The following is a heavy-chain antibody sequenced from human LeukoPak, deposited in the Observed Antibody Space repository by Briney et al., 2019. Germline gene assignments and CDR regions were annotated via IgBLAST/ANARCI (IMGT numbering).Heavy chain of an antibody. CDR2: IYIGGST. D-gene: IGHD6-13*01. CDR1: GFTVSSNY. Sequence: PGGSLRLSCAASGFTVSSNYMSWVRQAPGKGPEWVSVIYIGGSTYYADSVKGRFTISRDISKNTLYLQMNSLRAEDTAVYYCARDKSANYYYYAMDVWGQGTTVTVSS. V-gene: IGHV3-66*01. J-gene: IGHJ6*02. CDR3: ARDKSANYYYYAMDV.